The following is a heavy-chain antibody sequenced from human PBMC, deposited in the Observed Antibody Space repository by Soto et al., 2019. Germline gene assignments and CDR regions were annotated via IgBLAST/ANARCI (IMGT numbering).Heavy chain of an antibody. CDR3: ARGKGSGIRRPGPYYYYGMDV. Sequence: PSETLSLTCTVSGGSISGGGYYWSWIRQHPGKGLEWIGYIYYSGSTYYKPSLKSRVTISVDTSKNQFSLKLSSVTAADTAVYYSARGKGSGIRRPGPYYYYGMDVWGQGTTVTVSS. CDR2: IYYSGST. J-gene: IGHJ6*02. CDR1: GGSISGGGYY. D-gene: IGHD3-10*01. V-gene: IGHV4-31*03.